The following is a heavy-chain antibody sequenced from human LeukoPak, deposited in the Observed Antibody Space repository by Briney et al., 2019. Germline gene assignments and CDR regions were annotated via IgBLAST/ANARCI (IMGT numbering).Heavy chain of an antibody. D-gene: IGHD5-12*01. CDR1: GYTFTSYV. J-gene: IGHJ4*02. CDR3: ARGSGYDWVSVN. Sequence: ASVTVSCKTSGYTFTSYVMHWVRQAPGQRLEWMGWINTGNGNTKYSQKFQGRVTITRDTSASTAYMELSSLRSEDTAVYYCARGSGYDWVSVNWGQGTLVTVSS. V-gene: IGHV1-3*04. CDR2: INTGNGNT.